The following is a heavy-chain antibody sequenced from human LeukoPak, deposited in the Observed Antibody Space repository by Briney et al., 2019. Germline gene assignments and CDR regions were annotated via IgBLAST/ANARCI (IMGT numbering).Heavy chain of an antibody. Sequence: GGSLRLSCAASGFTFSGSAMRWVRQASGKGLEWVGRIRSKANSYATAYAASVKGRLTISRDDSKNTAYLQMNSLETEDTAVYYCFTGIFDYWGQGTLVTVSS. V-gene: IGHV3-73*01. J-gene: IGHJ4*02. CDR1: GFTFSGSA. D-gene: IGHD6-13*01. CDR3: FTGIFDY. CDR2: IRSKANSYAT.